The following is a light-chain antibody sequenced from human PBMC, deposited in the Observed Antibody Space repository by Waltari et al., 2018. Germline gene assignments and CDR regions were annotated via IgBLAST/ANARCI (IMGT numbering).Light chain of an antibody. CDR3: QVWDSTSDHVV. CDR2: YNS. J-gene: IGLJ2*01. Sequence: SYVLTHPPSESLAPGKSARVTCEGNNIRSKRVPVYQQKPGQTPVLVIYYNSDWPSRIPERFSGSNSGNTATLTISRVEAGDEADYYCQVWDSTSDHVVFGGGTKLTVL. V-gene: IGLV3-21*04. CDR1: NIRSKR.